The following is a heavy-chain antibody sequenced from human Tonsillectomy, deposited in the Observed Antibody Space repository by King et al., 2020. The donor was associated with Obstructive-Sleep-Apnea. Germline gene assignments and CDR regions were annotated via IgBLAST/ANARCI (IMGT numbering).Heavy chain of an antibody. CDR1: GFTFSNYW. Sequence: VQLVESGGGLVQPGGSLRLSCVASGFTFSNYWMNWVRQAPGKGLEWGANIKQDGSGKYYVDSVKGRFTILRDNAKNSLYLQVNTLRAEDTAVYYCARGRGSYCLDYWGQGTLVTVSS. CDR2: IKQDGSGK. J-gene: IGHJ4*02. V-gene: IGHV3-7*01. CDR3: ARGRGSYCLDY. D-gene: IGHD1-26*01.